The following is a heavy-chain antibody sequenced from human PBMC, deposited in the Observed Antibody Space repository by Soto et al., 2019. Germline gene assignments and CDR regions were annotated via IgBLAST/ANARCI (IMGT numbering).Heavy chain of an antibody. V-gene: IGHV3-7*01. CDR1: GFTFSSYW. CDR2: VKQDGSQK. D-gene: IGHD3-22*01. CDR3: ARDYDSSGYPRYYFDY. Sequence: GGSLRLSCAASGFTFSSYWMSWVRQAPGKGLEWVANVKQDGSQKWYGDSVKGRFTISRDNSKNTLYLQMNSLRAEDTAVYYCARDYDSSGYPRYYFDYWGQGTLVTVSS. J-gene: IGHJ4*02.